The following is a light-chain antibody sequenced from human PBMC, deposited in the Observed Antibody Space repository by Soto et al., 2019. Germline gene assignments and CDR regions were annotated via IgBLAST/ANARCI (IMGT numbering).Light chain of an antibody. J-gene: IGLJ2*01. Sequence: QSVLTQPPSASGTPGQRVTISCSGSGSSIGTNTVNWYRQLPGTAPKLLIYGNNQRPSGVPDRFSGSKSGTSASLGISGLQSEDEADYYCAAWDGSLNNVLFGGGTKLT. V-gene: IGLV1-44*01. CDR3: AAWDGSLNNVL. CDR2: GNN. CDR1: GSSIGTNT.